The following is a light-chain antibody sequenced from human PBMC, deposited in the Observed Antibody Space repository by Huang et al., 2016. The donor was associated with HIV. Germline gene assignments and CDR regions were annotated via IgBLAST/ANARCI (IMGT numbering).Light chain of an antibody. V-gene: IGKV3-15*01. J-gene: IGKJ1*01. CDR1: QSVSRN. Sequence: EIVMTQSPATLSVSPGERATLSCGASQSVSRNLAWYQQKPGQAPRRLIYGASTRATGIPARFSGSGSGTEFTLTISSLQSENFAVYYCQQYYNWPWTFGQGTKVEIK. CDR3: QQYYNWPWT. CDR2: GAS.